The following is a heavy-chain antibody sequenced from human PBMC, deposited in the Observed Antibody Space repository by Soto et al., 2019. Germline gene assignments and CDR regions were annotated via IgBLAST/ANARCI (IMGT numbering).Heavy chain of an antibody. Sequence: QITLKQAGPTLAKPTQTLTLTCTFSGFSLSSTAVGVTWIRQPPGKALEWLALLYWNDDNHYSASLKSRLTVTKDTSKNQVVLTMPNMDPMDTASYFCAHGSGWLSDHWGQGTVVTFSS. CDR1: GFSLSSTAVG. CDR2: LYWNDDN. J-gene: IGHJ4*02. CDR3: AHGSGWLSDH. D-gene: IGHD6-19*01. V-gene: IGHV2-5*01.